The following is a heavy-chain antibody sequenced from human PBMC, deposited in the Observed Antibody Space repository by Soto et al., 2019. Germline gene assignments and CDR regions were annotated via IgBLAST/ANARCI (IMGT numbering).Heavy chain of an antibody. CDR1: GYTFTSYG. D-gene: IGHD4-17*01. V-gene: IGHV1-18*01. J-gene: IGHJ6*02. CDR3: ARVTTVVTPEDNYYYGMDV. CDR2: ISAYNGNT. Sequence: ASVKVSCKASGYTFTSYGIIWVRQAPGQGLEWMGWISAYNGNTNYAQKLQGRVTMTTDTSTSTAYMELRSLRSDDTAVYYCARVTTVVTPEDNYYYGMDVWGQGTTVTVSS.